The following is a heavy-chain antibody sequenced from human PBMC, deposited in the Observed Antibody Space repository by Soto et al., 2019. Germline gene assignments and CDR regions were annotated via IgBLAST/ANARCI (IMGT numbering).Heavy chain of an antibody. D-gene: IGHD3-10*01. CDR1: GYSFTSYW. CDR3: ATEGYYYGSGSYYAPDY. CDR2: IDPSDSYT. V-gene: IGHV5-10-1*01. J-gene: IGHJ4*02. Sequence: EVQLVQSGAEVKKPGESLRISCKGSGYSFTSYWISWVRQMPGKGLEWMGRIDPSDSYTNYSPSFQGHVTISADKSISXGYLQWSSLKASDTAMYYCATEGYYYGSGSYYAPDYWGQGTLVTVSS.